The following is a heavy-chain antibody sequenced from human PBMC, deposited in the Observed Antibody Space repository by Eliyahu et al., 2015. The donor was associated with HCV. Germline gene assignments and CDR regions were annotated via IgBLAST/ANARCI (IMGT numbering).Heavy chain of an antibody. CDR1: GXXFDDYA. V-gene: IGHV3-9*01. CDR3: AKDMRGNMVRGVLDY. Sequence: EVQLVESGGGLVQPGRSLXLSCXASGXXFDDYAMXWVRQAPGKGLXXVSGISWNSGSIGYADSVKGRFTISRDNAKNSLYLQMNSLRAEDTALYYCAKDMRGNMVRGVLDYWGQGTLVTVSS. CDR2: ISWNSGSI. J-gene: IGHJ4*02. D-gene: IGHD3-10*01.